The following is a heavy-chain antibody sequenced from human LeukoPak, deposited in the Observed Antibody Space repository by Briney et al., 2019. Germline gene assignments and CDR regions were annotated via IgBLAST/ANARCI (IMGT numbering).Heavy chain of an antibody. Sequence: SVKVSCKASGGTFSSYAISWVRQAPGQGLEWMGRIIPILGIANYAQKFQGRVTITADESTSTAYMELSSLRSEDTAVYYCARKGYYYGSNWFDPWGQGTLVTVSS. CDR2: IIPILGIA. J-gene: IGHJ5*02. CDR3: ARKGYYYGSNWFDP. D-gene: IGHD3-10*01. V-gene: IGHV1-69*04. CDR1: GGTFSSYA.